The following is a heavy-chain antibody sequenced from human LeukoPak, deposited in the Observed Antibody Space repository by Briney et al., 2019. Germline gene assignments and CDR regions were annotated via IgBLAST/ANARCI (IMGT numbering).Heavy chain of an antibody. CDR1: GDSISSNY. V-gene: IGHV4-4*07. D-gene: IGHD2-8*02. CDR2: FYVGGNT. CDR3: ARDRAGGYFDY. J-gene: IGHJ4*02. Sequence: SETLSLTCTVSGDSISSNYWSWIRQSAGKGLEWIGRFYVGGNTRYNPSLNSRVTMSADTSKNLLSLTLTSLTAADTAVYYCARDRAGGYFDYWGRGTLVTVSS.